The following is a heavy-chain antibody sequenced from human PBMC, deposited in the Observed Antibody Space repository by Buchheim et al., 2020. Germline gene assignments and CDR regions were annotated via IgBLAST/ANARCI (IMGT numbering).Heavy chain of an antibody. V-gene: IGHV4-30-2*01. D-gene: IGHD3-22*01. CDR3: ASLTYYYDSSGYTLAEYFQH. Sequence: QLQLQESGSGLVKPSQTLSLTCAVSGGSISSGGYSWSWIRQPPGKGLEWIGYIYHSGSTYYNPSLKSRVTISVDRSKNQSSLKLSSVTAADTAVYYCASLTYYYDSSGYTLAEYFQHWGQGTL. CDR2: IYHSGST. CDR1: GGSISSGGYS. J-gene: IGHJ1*01.